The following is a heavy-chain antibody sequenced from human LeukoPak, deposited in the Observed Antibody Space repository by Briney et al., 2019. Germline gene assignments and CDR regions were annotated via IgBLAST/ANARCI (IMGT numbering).Heavy chain of an antibody. CDR1: GFTFSSYW. Sequence: PGGSLTLSCAASGFTFSSYWMHWVRQAPGKGLVWVARSNNDGSSTNHADSVKGRFTISRDNAMDTLYLQMNSLRAEDTAVYYCVRGGYQMRKWGQGLVVSVSS. CDR2: SNNDGSST. D-gene: IGHD5-18*01. CDR3: VRGGYQMRK. V-gene: IGHV3-74*01. J-gene: IGHJ4*02.